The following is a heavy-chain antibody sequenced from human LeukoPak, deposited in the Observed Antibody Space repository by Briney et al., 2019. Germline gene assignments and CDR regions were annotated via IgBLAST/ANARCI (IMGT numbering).Heavy chain of an antibody. CDR3: ARDSSGAPGDC. CDR1: GYTFTSYA. Sequence: GASVKVSCKTSGYTFTSYAMHWVRQAPGQRLEWMGWINTGNGNTKYSQKFQGRVTITRDTSASTAYMELSSLRSEDTAVYYCARDSSGAPGDCWGQGTLVTVSS. J-gene: IGHJ4*02. V-gene: IGHV1-3*04. CDR2: INTGNGNT.